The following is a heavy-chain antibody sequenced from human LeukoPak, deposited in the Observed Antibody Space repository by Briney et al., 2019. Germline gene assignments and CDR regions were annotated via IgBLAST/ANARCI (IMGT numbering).Heavy chain of an antibody. D-gene: IGHD2-15*01. J-gene: IGHJ3*02. CDR1: GFTFSNYA. Sequence: PGGSLRLSCAASGFTFSNYAMSWVRQAPGKGLEWVSAISGSGGSTYYADSVKGRFTISRDNSKNTLYLQMNSLRAEDTAVYYCASCSGGSCYSGVHALDIWGQGTMVTVSS. CDR3: ASCSGGSCYSGVHALDI. CDR2: ISGSGGST. V-gene: IGHV3-23*01.